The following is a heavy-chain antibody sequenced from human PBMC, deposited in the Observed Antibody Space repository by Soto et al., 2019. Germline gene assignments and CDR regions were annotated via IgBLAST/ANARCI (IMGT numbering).Heavy chain of an antibody. CDR3: GKDVGDYVPYYYGVDV. Sequence: ESGGGVVQPGTSLRLSCAASGFTLKTHAMHWVRQAPGKGLEWMAVIAYDGNEQFYADSVKGRFTISRDNSKNALYLQINTLRNEDTAVYYCGKDVGDYVPYYYGVDVWGQGTTVTVSS. V-gene: IGHV3-30*18. J-gene: IGHJ6*02. CDR2: IAYDGNEQ. CDR1: GFTLKTHA. D-gene: IGHD1-26*01.